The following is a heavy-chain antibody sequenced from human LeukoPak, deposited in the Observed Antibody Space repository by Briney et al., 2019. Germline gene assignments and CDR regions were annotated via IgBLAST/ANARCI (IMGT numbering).Heavy chain of an antibody. CDR1: GDPIRSYSEY. D-gene: IGHD5-12*01. CDR3: AREYSGFAY. CDR2: RYHSRSS. J-gene: IGHJ4*02. V-gene: IGHV4-61*01. Sequence: PWEPLSLTCTLSGDPIRSYSEYKRTRIRQRAGRWLEWIVYRYHSRSSTYSAAPRDLFTISVNTSKYQCSLKLTSVPAGNTAVYYCAREYSGFAYWGQGTLVTVS.